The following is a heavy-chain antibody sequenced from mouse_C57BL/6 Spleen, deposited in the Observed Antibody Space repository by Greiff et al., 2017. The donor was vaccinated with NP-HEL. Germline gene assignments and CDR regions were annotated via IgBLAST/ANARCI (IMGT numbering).Heavy chain of an antibody. D-gene: IGHD2-3*01. CDR2: IDPSDSYT. J-gene: IGHJ1*03. CDR1: GYTFTSYW. V-gene: IGHV1-50*01. CDR3: ARWGLLRYIDV. Sequence: QVQLQQPGAELVKPGASVKLSCKASGYTFTSYWMQWVKQRPGQGLEWIGEIDPSDSYTNYNQKFKGKATLTVDTSSSTAYMQLSSLTSEDSAVYYCARWGLLRYIDVWGTGTTVTVSS.